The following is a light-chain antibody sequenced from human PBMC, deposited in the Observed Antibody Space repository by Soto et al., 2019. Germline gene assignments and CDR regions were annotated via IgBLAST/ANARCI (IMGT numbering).Light chain of an antibody. V-gene: IGKV1-5*03. CDR2: KTS. CDR3: QQYSSYPWT. CDR1: QSISNW. J-gene: IGKJ1*01. Sequence: DDQMTQSPSTLSASVGDRVTITCRASQSISNWLAWYQQKPGKAPKLLIYKTSGLESGVPSRFSGSGSGTEFTLTISSLQPDDFATYYCQQYSSYPWTFGQGTKV.